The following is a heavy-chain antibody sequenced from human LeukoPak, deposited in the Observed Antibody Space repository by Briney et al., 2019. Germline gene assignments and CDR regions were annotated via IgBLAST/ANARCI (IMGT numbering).Heavy chain of an antibody. J-gene: IGHJ4*02. CDR1: GYTFTNNY. D-gene: IGHD5-24*01. Sequence: ASVKVSCKASGYTFTNNYMHWVRQAPGQGLEWMGWINPNSGGTNYAQKFQGRVTMTRDTSIATAYMELSRLRSDDTAVYYCARDQGEMATIPDYWGQGTLVTVSS. CDR3: ARDQGEMATIPDY. CDR2: INPNSGGT. V-gene: IGHV1-2*02.